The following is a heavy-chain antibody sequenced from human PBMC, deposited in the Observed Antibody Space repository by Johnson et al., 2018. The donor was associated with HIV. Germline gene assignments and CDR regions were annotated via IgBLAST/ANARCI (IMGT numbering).Heavy chain of an antibody. CDR3: ARDTHGEGAFDI. CDR1: GFTFSSYD. J-gene: IGHJ3*02. V-gene: IGHV3-13*01. Sequence: MQLVESGGGLVQPGGSLRLSCAASGFTFSSYDMHWVRQATGKGLEWVSAIGTAGDTYYPGSVKGRFTISSENDKNYLYIQMNSLRPGDTAVYYCARDTHGEGAFDIWGQGTMVTVSS. CDR2: IGTAGDT. D-gene: IGHD3-10*01.